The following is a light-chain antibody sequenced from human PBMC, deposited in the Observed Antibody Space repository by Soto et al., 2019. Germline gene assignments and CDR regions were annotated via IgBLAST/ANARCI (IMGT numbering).Light chain of an antibody. CDR2: DVS. J-gene: IGLJ2*01. Sequence: QSVLTQPASVSGSPGQSITISCTGTSSYVGGYNYVSWYQQHPGKAPKLMIYDVSNRPSGVSNRFSGSKSDNTASLAISGLQAEDEADYYCISYTSTSAVVFGGVTKLTVL. CDR3: ISYTSTSAVV. CDR1: SSYVGGYNY. V-gene: IGLV2-14*01.